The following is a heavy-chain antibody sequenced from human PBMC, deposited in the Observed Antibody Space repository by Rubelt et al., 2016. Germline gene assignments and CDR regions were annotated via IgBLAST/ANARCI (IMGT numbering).Heavy chain of an antibody. CDR1: GFTFSSYA. CDR2: ISGSGGST. J-gene: IGHJ4*02. CDR3: AKDRDGGSYGWDY. D-gene: IGHD1-26*01. Sequence: EHWLGGVRPGGSLRLSCAGSGFTFSSYAMSWVRQAPGKGLEWVSAISGSGGSTYYADSVKGRFTISRDNSKNTLYLQMNSLRAEDTAVYYCAKDRDGGSYGWDYWGQGTLVTVSS. V-gene: IGHV3-23*01.